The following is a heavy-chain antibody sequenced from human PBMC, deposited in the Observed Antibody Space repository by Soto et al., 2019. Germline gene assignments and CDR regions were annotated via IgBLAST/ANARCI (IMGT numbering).Heavy chain of an antibody. J-gene: IGHJ6*03. CDR3: AKEEDGYYYYYMDV. Sequence: GGSLRLSCAASGFTFDDYAMHWVRQAPGKGLEWVSGISWNSGSIGYADSVKGRFTISRDNAKNSLYLQMNSLRAEDTALYYCAKEEDGYYYYYMDVWGKGTTVTVSS. V-gene: IGHV3-9*01. CDR2: ISWNSGSI. CDR1: GFTFDDYA.